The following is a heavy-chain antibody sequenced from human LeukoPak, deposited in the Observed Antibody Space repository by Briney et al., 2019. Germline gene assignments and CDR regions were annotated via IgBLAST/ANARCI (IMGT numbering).Heavy chain of an antibody. V-gene: IGHV4-39*07. Sequence: PSETPSLTCTVSGGSVSSSTYYWGWIRQPPGKGLEWIGSIYYSGSTYYNPSLKSRVTISVDTSKNQFSLKLSSVTAADTAVYYCARDSGYSYGCDYWGQGTLVTVSS. J-gene: IGHJ4*02. CDR2: IYYSGST. CDR1: GGSVSSSTYY. D-gene: IGHD5-18*01. CDR3: ARDSGYSYGCDY.